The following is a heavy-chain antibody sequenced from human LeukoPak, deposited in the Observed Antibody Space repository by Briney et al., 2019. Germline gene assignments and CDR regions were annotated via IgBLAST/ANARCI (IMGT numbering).Heavy chain of an antibody. Sequence: GGSLRLSCAASGFTLSDYSMNWVRQAPGKGLEWVSTISSDPNYIYYGASVRGRFTISRDNAENSLFLQMNSLRAEDTAVYYCARDLRYGVVLETDDRGNYWGQGTPVVVSS. V-gene: IGHV3-21*01. CDR1: GFTLSDYS. CDR2: ISSDPNYI. CDR3: ARDLRYGVVLETDDRGNY. D-gene: IGHD5-18*01. J-gene: IGHJ4*02.